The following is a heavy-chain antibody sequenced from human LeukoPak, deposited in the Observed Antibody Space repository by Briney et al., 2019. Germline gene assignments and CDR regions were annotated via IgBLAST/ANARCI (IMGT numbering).Heavy chain of an antibody. Sequence: ASVKVSCKASGYTFTSYGISWVRQAPGQGPEWMGWISAYNGNTNYAQKLQGRVTMTTDTSTSTAYMELRSLRSDDTAVYYCARDLYGSSSGSGSPSLGFDYWGQGTLVTVSS. V-gene: IGHV1-18*01. CDR3: ARDLYGSSSGSGSPSLGFDY. CDR1: GYTFTSYG. CDR2: ISAYNGNT. D-gene: IGHD1-26*01. J-gene: IGHJ4*02.